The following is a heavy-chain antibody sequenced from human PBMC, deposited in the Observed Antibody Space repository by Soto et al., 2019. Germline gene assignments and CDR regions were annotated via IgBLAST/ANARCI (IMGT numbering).Heavy chain of an antibody. CDR3: AAGREYDPPSGMDV. D-gene: IGHD3-3*01. Sequence: QVQLVQSGAEVKKPGSSVKVSCKASGDTFSTYAISWVRQAPGQGLEWMGGIIPIFGTDKYAQKFQGRVTISADTSTSTAYMELSSLRSEDTAVYYCAAGREYDPPSGMDVWGQGTTVTVSS. J-gene: IGHJ6*02. CDR1: GDTFSTYA. CDR2: IIPIFGTD. V-gene: IGHV1-69*06.